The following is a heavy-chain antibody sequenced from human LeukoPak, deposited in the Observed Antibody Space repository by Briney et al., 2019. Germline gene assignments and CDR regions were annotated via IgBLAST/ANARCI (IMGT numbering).Heavy chain of an antibody. V-gene: IGHV3-23*01. Sequence: GSLRLSCAASGFTFTNYAMTWVRQAPGKGLEWVSGISEGVGNTYYADSVKGRFTISRDHSKNTLYLQMNSLRAEDTALYYCAKREKGTTGRFFDYWGQGTPVTVSS. J-gene: IGHJ4*02. CDR3: AKREKGTTGRFFDY. CDR1: GFTFTNYA. CDR2: ISEGVGNT. D-gene: IGHD4-17*01.